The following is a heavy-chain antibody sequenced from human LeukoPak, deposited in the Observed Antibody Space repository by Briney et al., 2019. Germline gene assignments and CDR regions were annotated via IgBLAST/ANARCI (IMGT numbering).Heavy chain of an antibody. CDR2: INNVGSHI. J-gene: IGHJ4*02. CDR3: AKDGLMVDPARTYYFDY. Sequence: PGGSLRLSCAVSGFTFSSSAMNWVRQAPGKGLEWVSSINNVGSHIYYADSVKGQFTISRDNAKNTLYLEMNNLRAEDTAVYYCAKDGLMVDPARTYYFDYWGQGTLVTVSS. CDR1: GFTFSSSA. V-gene: IGHV3-21*01. D-gene: IGHD2-15*01.